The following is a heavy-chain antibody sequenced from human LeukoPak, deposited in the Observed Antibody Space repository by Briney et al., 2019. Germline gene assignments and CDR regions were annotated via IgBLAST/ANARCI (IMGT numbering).Heavy chain of an antibody. D-gene: IGHD6-13*01. CDR2: ISGSGGST. Sequence: GGSLRLSCAASGFTFSSYAMSWVRQAPGKGLEWVSAISGSGGSTYYADSVKGRFTISRDNSKNTLYLQVNSLRAEDTAVYYCARDSSSKDWYFDLWGRGTLVTVSS. V-gene: IGHV3-23*01. CDR3: ARDSSSKDWYFDL. CDR1: GFTFSSYA. J-gene: IGHJ2*01.